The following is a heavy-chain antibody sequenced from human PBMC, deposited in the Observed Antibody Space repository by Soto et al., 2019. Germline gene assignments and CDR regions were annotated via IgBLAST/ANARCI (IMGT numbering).Heavy chain of an antibody. CDR1: GFTFSSYA. D-gene: IGHD1-26*01. CDR2: ISSNGGST. Sequence: WALRLSCAASGFTFSSYAMHWVRQAPGKGLEYVSAISSNGGSTYYANSVKGRFTISRDNSKNTLYLQMGSLRAEDMAVYYCARDTPSGSYSFDYWGQGTLVTVSS. CDR3: ARDTPSGSYSFDY. J-gene: IGHJ4*02. V-gene: IGHV3-64*01.